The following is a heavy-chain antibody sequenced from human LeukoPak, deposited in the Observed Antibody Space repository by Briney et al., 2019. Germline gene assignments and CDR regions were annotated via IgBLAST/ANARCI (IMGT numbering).Heavy chain of an antibody. J-gene: IGHJ4*02. D-gene: IGHD5-12*01. CDR2: IERDGREV. V-gene: IGHV3-7*01. CDR3: AKGWRYSGYDNFDY. Sequence: GGSLRLSCETSGMTFSTYWMSWLRQAPGKGLEWVANIERDGREVYYADSVKGRFIISRDNAKSSLFLQMNSLRAEDTAMYYCAKGWRYSGYDNFDYWGQGTLVTVSS. CDR1: GMTFSTYW.